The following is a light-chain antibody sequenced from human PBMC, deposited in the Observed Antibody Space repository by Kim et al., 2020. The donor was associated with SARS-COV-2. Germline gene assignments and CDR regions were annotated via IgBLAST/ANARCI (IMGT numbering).Light chain of an antibody. CDR1: KLGDKY. V-gene: IGLV3-1*01. J-gene: IGLJ3*02. CDR2: EDS. Sequence: VSPGQTASITCSGDKLGDKYTCWYQQKPGQSPVLVIYEDSKRPSGIPERFSGSNSGNTATLTLSGTQAMDEADYYCQAWDSSTWVFGGGTQLTVL. CDR3: QAWDSSTWV.